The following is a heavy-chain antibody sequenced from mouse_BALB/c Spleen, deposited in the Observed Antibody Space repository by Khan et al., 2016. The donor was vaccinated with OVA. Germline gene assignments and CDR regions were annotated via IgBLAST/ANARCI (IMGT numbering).Heavy chain of an antibody. Sequence: EVQLQESGPGLVKPSQSLSLIRTVTGYSITSDYAWNWIRQFPGNKLEWMGFISYSGNTNYNPSLKSRISITRDTSKNQFFLQLNSVTTEDTATYYCARVYGGDCDYWGQGTTLTVSS. CDR3: ARVYGGDCDY. J-gene: IGHJ2*01. D-gene: IGHD1-1*01. V-gene: IGHV3-2*02. CDR2: ISYSGNT. CDR1: GYSITSDYA.